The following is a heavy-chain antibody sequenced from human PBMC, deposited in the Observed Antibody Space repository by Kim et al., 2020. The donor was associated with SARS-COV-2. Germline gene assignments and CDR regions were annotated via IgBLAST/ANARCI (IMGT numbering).Heavy chain of an antibody. Sequence: SSYIYYTDSVKGRFTITRDNAKNSLYLQMNSLRAEDTAVYYCARDGDFDYWGQGTLVTVSS. V-gene: IGHV3-21*01. J-gene: IGHJ4*02. CDR3: ARDGDFDY. CDR2: SSYI.